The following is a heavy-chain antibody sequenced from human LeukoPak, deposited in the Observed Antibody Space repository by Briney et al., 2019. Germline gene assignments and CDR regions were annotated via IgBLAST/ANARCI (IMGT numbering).Heavy chain of an antibody. D-gene: IGHD2-8*01. J-gene: IGHJ4*02. V-gene: IGHV3-23*01. Sequence: QAGGSLRLSCTASGITFSSYAMSWVRQAPGRRLEWLSAISGSGSGTYYADSVKGRFTVSRDNSKNTLYLQMNSLRAEDTALYYCAKHTGGSRCFEDWGQGALVTVSS. CDR2: ISGSGSGT. CDR1: GITFSSYA. CDR3: AKHTGGSRCFED.